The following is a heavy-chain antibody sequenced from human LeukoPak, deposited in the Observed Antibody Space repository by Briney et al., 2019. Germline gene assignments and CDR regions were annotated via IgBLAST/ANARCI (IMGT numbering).Heavy chain of an antibody. Sequence: GGSLRLSCAASGFTFSSYSMNWVRQAPGKGLEWVSSISSSSYIYYADSVKGRFTISRDNAKNSLYLQMNSLRAEDTAVYYCARDEGYGGNSADYWGQGTLVTVSS. CDR2: ISSSSYI. CDR3: ARDEGYGGNSADY. CDR1: GFTFSSYS. V-gene: IGHV3-21*01. D-gene: IGHD4-23*01. J-gene: IGHJ4*02.